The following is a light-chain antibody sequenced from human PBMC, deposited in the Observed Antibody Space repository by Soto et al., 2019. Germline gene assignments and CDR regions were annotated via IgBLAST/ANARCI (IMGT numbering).Light chain of an antibody. V-gene: IGLV1-44*01. Sequence: QLVLTQPPSASGTPGQRVTISCSGSSSNIGSYTVNWYQQLPGAAPKLLIYINDQRPSGVPDRFSGSKSGTSASLAISGLQSEDEADYYCAAWDDSLTGVVFGGGTKLTVL. CDR2: IND. CDR3: AAWDDSLTGVV. CDR1: SSNIGSYT. J-gene: IGLJ2*01.